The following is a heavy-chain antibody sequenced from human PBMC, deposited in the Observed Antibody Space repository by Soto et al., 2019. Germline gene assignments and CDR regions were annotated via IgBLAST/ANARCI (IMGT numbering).Heavy chain of an antibody. J-gene: IGHJ2*01. CDR3: AKTGPYDILTYWYFDL. CDR1: GGSISSGDYY. CDR2: IYYSGTT. D-gene: IGHD3-9*01. Sequence: SETLSLTCTVSGGSISSGDYYWSWIRQPPGKGLEWIGYIYYSGTTYYNPSLKSRVTISVDTSKNQFSLKLSSLTAADTAVYYCAKTGPYDILTYWYFDLWGRGTLVTVSS. V-gene: IGHV4-30-4*01.